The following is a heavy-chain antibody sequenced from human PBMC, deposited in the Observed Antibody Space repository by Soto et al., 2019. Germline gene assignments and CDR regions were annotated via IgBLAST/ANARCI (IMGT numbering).Heavy chain of an antibody. CDR2: INHSGST. D-gene: IGHD3-22*01. J-gene: IGHJ4*02. CDR3: ARRDSSGYYYGGYYFDY. V-gene: IGHV4-34*01. Sequence: SETLSLTCAVYGGSFSGYYWSWIRQPPGKGLEWIGEINHSGSTNYNPSLKSRVTISVDTSKNQFSLKLSSVTAADTAVYYCARRDSSGYYYGGYYFDYWGQGTLVTVSS. CDR1: GGSFSGYY.